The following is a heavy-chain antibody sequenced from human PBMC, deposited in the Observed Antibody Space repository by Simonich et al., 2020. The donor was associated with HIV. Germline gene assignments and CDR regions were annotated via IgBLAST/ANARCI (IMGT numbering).Heavy chain of an antibody. V-gene: IGHV4-34*01. Sequence: QVQLQQWGAGLLKPSETLSLSCAVYGGSFSDYYWSWIRQSPGKGLAWIGEINHSGTTNYNPALKSRVTISVDTSKNQFSLKLSSVTVADTAVYYCARNGFYYDSSGYCLFDYWGQGTLVTVSS. CDR1: GGSFSDYY. D-gene: IGHD3-22*01. J-gene: IGHJ4*02. CDR2: INHSGTT. CDR3: ARNGFYYDSSGYCLFDY.